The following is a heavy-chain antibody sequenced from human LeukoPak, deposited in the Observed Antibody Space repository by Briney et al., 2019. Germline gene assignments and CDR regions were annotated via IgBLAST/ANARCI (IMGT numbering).Heavy chain of an antibody. Sequence: ASVKVSCKASGYNFNNYDINWVRQATGQGLEWLGRMNPNSGNAGYAQKSQGRVTMTWDSSTNTAYLEVTALRSDDTAVYYCAKSSGDYFFDYWGQGTLVTVSS. V-gene: IGHV1-8*01. J-gene: IGHJ4*02. CDR3: AKSSGDYFFDY. CDR2: MNPNSGNA. D-gene: IGHD3-22*01. CDR1: GYNFNNYD.